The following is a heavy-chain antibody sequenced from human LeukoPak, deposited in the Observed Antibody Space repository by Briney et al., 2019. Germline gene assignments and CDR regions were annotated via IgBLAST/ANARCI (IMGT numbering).Heavy chain of an antibody. CDR2: INHSGST. CDR3: ARVLYYYDSSGYYYVERLDY. J-gene: IGHJ4*02. Sequence: SETLSLTCAVYGGSFSGYYWSWIRQPPGKGLEWIGEINHSGSTNYNPSLKSRVTISVGTSKNQFSLKLSSVTAADTAVYYCARVLYYYDSSGYYYVERLDYWGRGTLVTVSS. V-gene: IGHV4-34*01. CDR1: GGSFSGYY. D-gene: IGHD3-22*01.